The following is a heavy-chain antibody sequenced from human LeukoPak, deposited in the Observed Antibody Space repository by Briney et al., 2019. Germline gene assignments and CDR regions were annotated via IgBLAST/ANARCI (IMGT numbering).Heavy chain of an antibody. V-gene: IGHV3-66*01. D-gene: IGHD3-22*01. CDR1: GFTFSSYS. Sequence: PGGSLRLSCAASGFTFSSYSMNWVRQAPGKGLEWVSVIYSGGSTYYADSVKGRFTISRDNSKNTLYLQMNSLRAEDTAVYYCARDAPSYYYDSSGTLDYWGQGTLVTVSS. J-gene: IGHJ4*02. CDR2: IYSGGST. CDR3: ARDAPSYYYDSSGTLDY.